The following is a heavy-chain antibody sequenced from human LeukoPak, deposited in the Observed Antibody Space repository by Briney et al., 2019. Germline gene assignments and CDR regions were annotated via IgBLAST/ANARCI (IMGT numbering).Heavy chain of an antibody. Sequence: SETLSLTCSVSGGSITSYYWSWIRQPPGKGLEWIGYIYYSGSTNYNPSLKSRVTISVDTSKNQFSLKLSSVTAADTAVYYCARVGLRWDFDYWGQGTLVTVSS. D-gene: IGHD4-23*01. CDR1: GGSITSYY. CDR2: IYYSGST. V-gene: IGHV4-59*01. CDR3: ARVGLRWDFDY. J-gene: IGHJ4*02.